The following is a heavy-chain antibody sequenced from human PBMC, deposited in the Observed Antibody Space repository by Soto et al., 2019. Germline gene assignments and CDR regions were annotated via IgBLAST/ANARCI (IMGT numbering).Heavy chain of an antibody. CDR1: GYTFTDYW. J-gene: IGHJ6*01. CDR3: ARPITNFRNYYHGRGG. Sequence: GEPLKISFKGTGYTFTDYWIGCVRQLPGKGLEWRGLIYPGDSDTRYSPSLQGHVTITVDKCTNTAYFQWNTLRASDTSMEDGARPITNFRNYYHGRGGWEQRTTVSASS. CDR2: IYPGDSDT. V-gene: IGHV5-51*01.